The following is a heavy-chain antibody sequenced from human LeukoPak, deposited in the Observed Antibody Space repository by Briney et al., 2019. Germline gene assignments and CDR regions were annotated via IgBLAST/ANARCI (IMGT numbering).Heavy chain of an antibody. J-gene: IGHJ4*02. CDR2: IYYSGST. CDR1: GGSISSSSYY. Sequence: SETLSLTCTVSGGSISSSSYYWGWIRQPPGKGLEWIGSIYYSGSTYYNPSLKSRVTISVDTSKNQFSLKLSSVTAADTAVYYCARLGGYKNQYYFDYWGQGTLVTVSS. D-gene: IGHD5-24*01. CDR3: ARLGGYKNQYYFDY. V-gene: IGHV4-39*01.